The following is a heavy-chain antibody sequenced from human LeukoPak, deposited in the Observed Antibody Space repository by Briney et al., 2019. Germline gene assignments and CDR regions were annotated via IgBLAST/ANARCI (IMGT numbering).Heavy chain of an antibody. D-gene: IGHD2-8*02. V-gene: IGHV3-53*01. CDR1: GFSISYNY. Sequence: GGSLRLSCVVSGFSISYNYMSWVRQASGKGLEWVSVIYSAGDSYYGDAVKGRFIISKDNSKNTVYLQMNRLRPEDTAVYYCASHYCSAGSCYFDGWGQGTLVTVSS. J-gene: IGHJ4*02. CDR3: ASHYCSAGSCYFDG. CDR2: IYSAGDS.